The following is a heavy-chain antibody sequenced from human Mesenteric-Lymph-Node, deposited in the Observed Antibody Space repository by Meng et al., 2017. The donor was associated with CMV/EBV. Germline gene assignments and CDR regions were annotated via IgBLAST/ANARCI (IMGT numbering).Heavy chain of an antibody. CDR3: AKDYFVYLSRGGATDY. V-gene: IGHV3-NL1*01. Sequence: GESLKISCAASGLSFSTFAVTWVRQPPREGLEWVYLSGIGAFTYYADSVKGRFTISRDNSKNTLYLQMNSLRAEDTAVYYCAKDYFVYLSRGGATDYWGQGTLVTVSS. J-gene: IGHJ4*02. CDR2: SGIGAFT. CDR1: GLSFSTFA. D-gene: IGHD1-26*01.